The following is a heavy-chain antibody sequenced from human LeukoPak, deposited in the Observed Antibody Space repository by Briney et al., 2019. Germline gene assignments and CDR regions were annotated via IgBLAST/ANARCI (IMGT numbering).Heavy chain of an antibody. CDR2: INHSGST. CDR1: GGSISSYY. Sequence: SETLSLICTVSGGSISSYYWSWIRQPPGKGLEWIGEINHSGSTNYNPSLKSRVTISVDTSKNQFSLKLSSVTAADTAVYYCARTYSSGWYLQHWFDPWGQGTLVTVSS. J-gene: IGHJ5*02. D-gene: IGHD6-19*01. CDR3: ARTYSSGWYLQHWFDP. V-gene: IGHV4-34*01.